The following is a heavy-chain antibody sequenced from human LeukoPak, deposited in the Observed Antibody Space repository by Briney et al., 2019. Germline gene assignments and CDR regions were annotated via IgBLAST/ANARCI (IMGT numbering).Heavy chain of an antibody. J-gene: IGHJ4*02. CDR1: GYTFTSYY. Sequence: GASVKVSCKASGYTFTSYYMHWVRQAPGQGLEWMGIINPSGGSTSYAQKLQGRVTMTRDTSTSTVYMELSSLRSEDTAVYYCATGVGPPLLGGRTYFDYWGQGTLVTVSS. D-gene: IGHD1-26*01. V-gene: IGHV1-46*01. CDR3: ATGVGPPLLGGRTYFDY. CDR2: INPSGGST.